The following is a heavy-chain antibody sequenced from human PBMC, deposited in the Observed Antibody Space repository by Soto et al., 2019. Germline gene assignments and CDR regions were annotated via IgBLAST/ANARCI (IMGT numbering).Heavy chain of an antibody. V-gene: IGHV1-18*01. Sequence: QVQLVQSGAEVKKPGASVKVSCKASGYTFTSYGISWVRQAPGQGLEWMGWISADNGNTNYAQKLQGRVTMTTDRSTSTAYMELRSLRSDATAVYYCARDRGSYALDYWGEGTLVTVSS. CDR3: ARDRGSYALDY. J-gene: IGHJ4*02. D-gene: IGHD1-26*01. CDR1: GYTFTSYG. CDR2: ISADNGNT.